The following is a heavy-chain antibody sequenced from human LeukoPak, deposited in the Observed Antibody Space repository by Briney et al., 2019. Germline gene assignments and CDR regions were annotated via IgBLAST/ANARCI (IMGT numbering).Heavy chain of an antibody. CDR3: ARERRGNWFDP. CDR2: IWYDGSNK. CDR1: GFTFSSYG. D-gene: IGHD1-1*01. V-gene: IGHV3-33*01. Sequence: GRSLRLSCAASGFTFSSYGMHWVRQAPGKGLEWAAVIWYDGSNKYYADSVKGRFTFSRDNSKNTLYLQMNSLRAEDTAVYYCARERRGNWFDPWGQGTLVTVSS. J-gene: IGHJ5*02.